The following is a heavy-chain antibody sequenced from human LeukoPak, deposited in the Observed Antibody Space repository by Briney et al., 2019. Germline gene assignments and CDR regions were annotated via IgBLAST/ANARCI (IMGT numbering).Heavy chain of an antibody. J-gene: IGHJ4*02. CDR2: GDYSGGT. Sequence: PSETLSLTCTVSGDSFTSVTDYWAWIRQPPGKGLEWIASGDYSGGTYYNPSLESRVAISADMSKNQFSLKLSSVTAADTAVYYCARDFASGYDYAYWGQGTLVTVSS. V-gene: IGHV4-39*07. D-gene: IGHD5-12*01. CDR1: GDSFTSVTDY. CDR3: ARDFASGYDYAY.